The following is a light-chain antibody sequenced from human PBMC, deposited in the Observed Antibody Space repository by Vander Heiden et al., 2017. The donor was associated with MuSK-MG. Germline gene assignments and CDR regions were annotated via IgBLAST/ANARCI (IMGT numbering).Light chain of an antibody. Sequence: DIEMTHSPSSLSASVGDRVTIICQATQDTSNYLNWYQQKLGKAPQHLINDASNLETGVPSRISGSRCGREVTITISSRQPEDIAAFYCQQYDKLPPPHTFGQGTKVEIK. J-gene: IGKJ4*01. CDR2: DAS. CDR1: QDTSNY. V-gene: IGKV1-33*01. CDR3: QQYDKLPPPHT.